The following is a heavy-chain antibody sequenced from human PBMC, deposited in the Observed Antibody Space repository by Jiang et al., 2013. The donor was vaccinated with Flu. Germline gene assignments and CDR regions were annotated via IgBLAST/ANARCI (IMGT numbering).Heavy chain of an antibody. Sequence: QMPGKGLEWMGIIYPGDSDTRYSPSFQGQVTISADKSISTAYLQWSSLKASDTAMYYCASGYSSSPRAFDIWGQGTMVTVSS. CDR2: IYPGDSDT. D-gene: IGHD6-13*01. J-gene: IGHJ3*02. CDR3: ASGYSSSPRAFDI. V-gene: IGHV5-51*01.